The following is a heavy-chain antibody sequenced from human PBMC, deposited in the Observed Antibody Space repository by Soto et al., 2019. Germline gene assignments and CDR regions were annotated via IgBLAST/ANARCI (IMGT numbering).Heavy chain of an antibody. Sequence: PGGSLRLSCVASGFTFSDYWMTWIRQAPGKGLEWVAVISYDGSNKNYADSVKGRFTISRDNSKNTLYLQMNSLRAEDTAVYYCAKDTYYHDSSGYYVFDYWGQGTLVTVSS. D-gene: IGHD3-22*01. CDR2: ISYDGSNK. CDR3: AKDTYYHDSSGYYVFDY. J-gene: IGHJ4*02. V-gene: IGHV3-30*18. CDR1: GFTFSDYW.